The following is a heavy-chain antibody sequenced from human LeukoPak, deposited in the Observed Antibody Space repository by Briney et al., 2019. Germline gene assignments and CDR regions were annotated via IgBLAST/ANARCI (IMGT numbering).Heavy chain of an antibody. J-gene: IGHJ5*02. D-gene: IGHD6-13*01. CDR3: AGGSSSWFSEHPFDP. CDR2: IYYSGST. CDR1: GGSISSYY. V-gene: IGHV4-59*01. Sequence: PSETLSLTCTVSGGSISSYYWSWIRQPPGKGLEWIGYIYYSGSTSYNPSLKSRVTISVDTSKNQFSLKLSSVTAADTAVYYCAGGSSSWFSEHPFDPWGQGTLVTVSS.